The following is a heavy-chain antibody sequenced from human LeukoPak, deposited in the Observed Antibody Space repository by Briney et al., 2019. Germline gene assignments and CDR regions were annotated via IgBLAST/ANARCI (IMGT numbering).Heavy chain of an antibody. V-gene: IGHV4-39*01. CDR3: ARRWFGNGRTFDP. CDR2: VYNSGTT. J-gene: IGHJ5*02. Sequence: SETLSLTCTVSGGSIISSNYYWAWIRQPPGKELEWLATVYNSGTTYYTPSLKSRATISVDTSKDQFSLKLDSVTAADTALYYCARRWFGNGRTFDPWAQGTLVTVPS. CDR1: GGSIISSNYY. D-gene: IGHD3-10*01.